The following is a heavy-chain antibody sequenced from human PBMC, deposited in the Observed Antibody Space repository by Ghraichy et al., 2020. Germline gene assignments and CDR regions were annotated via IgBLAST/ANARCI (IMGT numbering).Heavy chain of an antibody. D-gene: IGHD3-16*01. CDR3: ARDLGDMDV. CDR2: ISSSSSYT. Sequence: GGSLRLSCAASGFTFSDYYMSWIRQAPGKGLEWVLYISSSSSYTNYADSVKGRFTISRDNAKNSLYLQMNSLRAEDTAVYYCARDLGDMDVWGQGTTVTVSS. J-gene: IGHJ6*02. CDR1: GFTFSDYY. V-gene: IGHV3-11*06.